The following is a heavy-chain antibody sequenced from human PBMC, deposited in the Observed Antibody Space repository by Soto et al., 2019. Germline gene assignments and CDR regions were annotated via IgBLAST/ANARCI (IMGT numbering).Heavy chain of an antibody. J-gene: IGHJ4*02. V-gene: IGHV4-30-2*01. Sequence: SETLSLTCAVSGGSISSGGYSCNWIRQPPGKGLEWIGYIYHSGSTYYNPSLKSRVTISVDRSKDQFSLKLSSVTAADTAVYYCARGVTTVTTFDYWGQGTLVTVS. CDR3: ARGVTTVTTFDY. D-gene: IGHD4-17*01. CDR2: IYHSGST. CDR1: GGSISSGGYS.